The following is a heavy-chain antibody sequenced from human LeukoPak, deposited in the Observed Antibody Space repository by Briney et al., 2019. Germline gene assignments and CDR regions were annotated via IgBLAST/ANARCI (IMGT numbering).Heavy chain of an antibody. V-gene: IGHV5-51*01. Sequence: GESLKISCKGYGYSLTSYWIGWVRQMPGKGLEWMGIIYPGDSNTRYSPSFQGQVTISADRSINTAYLQWSSLKASDTAMYYCARQGMVDYWGQGTLVTVSS. CDR3: ARQGMVDY. CDR1: GYSLTSYW. J-gene: IGHJ4*02. CDR2: IYPGDSNT. D-gene: IGHD2-8*01.